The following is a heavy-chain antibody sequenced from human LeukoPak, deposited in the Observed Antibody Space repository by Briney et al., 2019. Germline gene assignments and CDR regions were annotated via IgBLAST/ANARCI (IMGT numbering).Heavy chain of an antibody. J-gene: IGHJ4*02. Sequence: GRSLRLSCAASGFTFDDYAMRWVRQAPGKGLEWVSGISWNSGSIGYADSVKGRFTISRDNAKNSLYLQMNILRAEDTALYYCAKDAEYDNSGYYVHWGQGTLVTVSS. D-gene: IGHD3-22*01. CDR3: AKDAEYDNSGYYVH. V-gene: IGHV3-9*01. CDR2: ISWNSGSI. CDR1: GFTFDDYA.